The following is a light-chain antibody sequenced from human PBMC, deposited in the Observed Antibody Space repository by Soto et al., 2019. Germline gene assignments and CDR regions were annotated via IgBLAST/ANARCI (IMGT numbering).Light chain of an antibody. CDR1: QIVINTY. Sequence: EIVLTQSPGTLSLSPGERASLSCRASQIVINTYLAWYQQKPGQAPRLLIYGASSRATGVPDRFSGSGSGTDFTLTISRLEPEDFAVYFCQQYGSSPLTFGGGTKVEIK. CDR3: QQYGSSPLT. J-gene: IGKJ4*01. CDR2: GAS. V-gene: IGKV3-20*01.